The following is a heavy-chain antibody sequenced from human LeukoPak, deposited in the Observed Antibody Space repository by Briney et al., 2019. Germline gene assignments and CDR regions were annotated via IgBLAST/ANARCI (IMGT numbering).Heavy chain of an antibody. J-gene: IGHJ1*01. CDR3: ARDTTGYCSSNSCHDYFQH. D-gene: IGHD2-2*01. V-gene: IGHV3-30*04. CDR1: GFTFSSYA. CDR2: TSYDGSNK. Sequence: PGRSLRLSCAASGFTFSSYAMHWVRQAPGKGLEWVAVTSYDGSNKYYADSVKGRFTISRDISKNTLYLQMNSLRAEDTAVYYCARDTTGYCSSNSCHDYFQHWGQGTLVTVSS.